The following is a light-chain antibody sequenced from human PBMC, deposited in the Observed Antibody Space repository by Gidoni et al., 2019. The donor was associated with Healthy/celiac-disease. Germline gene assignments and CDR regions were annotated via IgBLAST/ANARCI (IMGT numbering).Light chain of an antibody. CDR1: KLGDKY. CDR2: KDS. J-gene: IGLJ2*01. CDR3: QAWDSSTVV. Sequence: SYELTQPPSVYVPPGQTASITCSGVKLGDKYACWYQQKPGQSPVLVIYKDSKRPPGIPERFFGSKTGKTGHLNLSGNQATDEADYYCQAWDSSTVVFGGGTKLTVL. V-gene: IGLV3-1*01.